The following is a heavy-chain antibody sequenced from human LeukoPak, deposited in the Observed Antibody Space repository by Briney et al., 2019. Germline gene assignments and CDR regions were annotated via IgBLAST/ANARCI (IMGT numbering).Heavy chain of an antibody. Sequence: GRSLRLSCAASGFTFSSYGMDWVRQAPGKGLEWVAFISYDGSNEYYADSVKGRFTISRDNSKNTLYLQMNSLRAEDTAVYYCARFSPYGMDVWGQGTTVTVSS. CDR1: GFTFSSYG. CDR3: ARFSPYGMDV. CDR2: ISYDGSNE. V-gene: IGHV3-30*03. J-gene: IGHJ6*02.